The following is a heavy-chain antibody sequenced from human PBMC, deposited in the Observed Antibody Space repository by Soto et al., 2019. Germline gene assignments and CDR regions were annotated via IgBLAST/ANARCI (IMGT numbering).Heavy chain of an antibody. D-gene: IGHD2-15*01. J-gene: IGHJ1*01. CDR1: GFTFSRHA. Sequence: PGGSLRLSCTASGFTFSRHAMTWVRQAPGKGLEWVSGLSDSGGSIYYADSVKGRFTISRDNSMNTLYLQMNTLRAEDTAVYYCAKDHLYCSGGSCYSEYFQLWGQGTVVTVS. CDR3: AKDHLYCSGGSCYSEYFQL. CDR2: LSDSGGSI. V-gene: IGHV3-23*01.